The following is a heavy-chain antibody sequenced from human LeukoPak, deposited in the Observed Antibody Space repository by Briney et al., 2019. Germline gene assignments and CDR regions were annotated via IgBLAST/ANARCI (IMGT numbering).Heavy chain of an antibody. D-gene: IGHD2-15*01. J-gene: IGHJ3*02. CDR2: IYYSGST. CDR3: AVVAAYDDAFDI. Sequence: PSETLSLTCTVSGGSISSYYWSWIRQPPGKGLEWIGYIYYSGSTYYNPSLKSRVTISVDTSKNQFSLKLSSVTAADTAVYYCAVVAAYDDAFDIWGQGTMVTVSS. CDR1: GGSISSYY. V-gene: IGHV4-59*06.